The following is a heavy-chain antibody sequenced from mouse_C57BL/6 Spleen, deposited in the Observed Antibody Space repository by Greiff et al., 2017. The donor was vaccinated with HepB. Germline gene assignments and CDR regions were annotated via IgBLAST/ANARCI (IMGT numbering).Heavy chain of an antibody. CDR3: ARRGSGYAMDY. D-gene: IGHD3-2*02. Sequence: VQLQQPGAELVRPGTSVKLSCKASGYTFTSYWMHWVKQRPGQGLEWIGVIDPSDSYTNYNQKFKGKATLTVDTSSSTAYMQLSSLTSEDSAVYYCARRGSGYAMDYWGQGTSVTVSS. CDR1: GYTFTSYW. V-gene: IGHV1-59*01. CDR2: IDPSDSYT. J-gene: IGHJ4*01.